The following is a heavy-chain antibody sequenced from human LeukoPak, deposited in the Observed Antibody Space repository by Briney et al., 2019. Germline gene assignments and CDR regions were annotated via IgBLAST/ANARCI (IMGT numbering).Heavy chain of an antibody. V-gene: IGHV3-74*01. J-gene: IGHJ4*02. CDR3: ARDRPYCSSTSCPSSLDY. CDR1: GFTFSSYW. Sequence: SGGSLRLSCAASGFTFSSYWMHWVRQAPGRGLVRVSHINGDGSRTTYADSVKGRFTISRDTSKNTLYLQMNSLRAEDTAVYYCARDRPYCSSTSCPSSLDYWGQGTLVTVSS. D-gene: IGHD2-2*01. CDR2: INGDGSRT.